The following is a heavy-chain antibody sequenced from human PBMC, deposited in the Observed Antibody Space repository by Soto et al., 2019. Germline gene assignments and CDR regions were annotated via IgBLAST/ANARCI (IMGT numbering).Heavy chain of an antibody. D-gene: IGHD3-9*01. CDR3: ARKGRVLRYFDWSNYYYGMDV. CDR1: GFTFSSYG. CDR2: IWYDGSNK. Sequence: GSLRLSCAASGFTFSSYGMHWVRQAPGRGLEWVAVIWYDGSNKYYADSVKGRFTISRDNSKNTLYLQMNSLRAEDTAVYYCARKGRVLRYFDWSNYYYGMDVWGQGTTVTVSS. J-gene: IGHJ6*02. V-gene: IGHV3-33*01.